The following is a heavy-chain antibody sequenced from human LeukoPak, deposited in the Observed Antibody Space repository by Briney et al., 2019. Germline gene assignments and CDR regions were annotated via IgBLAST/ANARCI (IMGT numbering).Heavy chain of an antibody. CDR3: ARDRGTWNDDGFDY. V-gene: IGHV4-34*01. J-gene: IGHJ4*02. D-gene: IGHD1-1*01. Sequence: SETLSLTCTVYGGSFSGYYWNWIRQSPRKGLEWIGEINHSGSTNYNPSLKSRVTISVDTSKNQFSLKLSSVTAADTAVYYCARDRGTWNDDGFDYWGQGTLVTVSS. CDR1: GGSFSGYY. CDR2: INHSGST.